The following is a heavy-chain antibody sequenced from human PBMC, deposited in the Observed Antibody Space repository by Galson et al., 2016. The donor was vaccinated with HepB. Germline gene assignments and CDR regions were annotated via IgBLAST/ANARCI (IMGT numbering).Heavy chain of an antibody. CDR1: GDTFTSHW. J-gene: IGHJ4*02. CDR3: ASAYYYDSSRYYYFNY. Sequence: QSGAEVKKPGESLKISCKGSGDTFTSHWIGWVRQMSGKGLEYMGIIYPGDSDTRYNPSFQGQVTISADKSISTAYLQWSSLKASDSAMYYCASAYYYDSSRYYYFNYWGQGTLVTVSS. V-gene: IGHV5-51*01. D-gene: IGHD3-22*01. CDR2: IYPGDSDT.